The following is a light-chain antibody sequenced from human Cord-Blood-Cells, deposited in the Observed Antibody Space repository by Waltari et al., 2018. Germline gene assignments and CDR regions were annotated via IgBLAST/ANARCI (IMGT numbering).Light chain of an antibody. Sequence: VIWMTQSPSLLSASTGYRVTISCRMSPGISSYLAWYQQKPGKAPELLIYAASTLQSGVPSRFSGSGSGKDFTLTISCLQSEDFATYYCQQYYSFPRTFGQGTKVEIK. CDR2: AAS. CDR1: PGISSY. J-gene: IGKJ1*01. V-gene: IGKV1D-8*03. CDR3: QQYYSFPRT.